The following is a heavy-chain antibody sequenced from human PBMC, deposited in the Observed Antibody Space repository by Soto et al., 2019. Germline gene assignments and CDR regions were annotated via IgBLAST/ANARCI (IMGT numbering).Heavy chain of an antibody. CDR1: GFTFSSYG. Sequence: QVQLVESGGGVVQPGRSLRLSCAASGFTFSSYGMHWVRQAPGKGLEWVAVISYDGSNKYYADFVKGRFTISRDNSKYLQYLQMNSLSAEDKDVYYCAKDVSYGGNSGCLGAFDIWGQGTMVTVSS. CDR2: ISYDGSNK. V-gene: IGHV3-30*18. J-gene: IGHJ3*02. CDR3: AKDVSYGGNSGCLGAFDI. D-gene: IGHD2-21*02.